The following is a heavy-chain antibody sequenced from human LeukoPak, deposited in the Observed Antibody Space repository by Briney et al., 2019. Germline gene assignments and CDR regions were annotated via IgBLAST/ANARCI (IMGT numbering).Heavy chain of an antibody. D-gene: IGHD2-2*01. V-gene: IGHV5-51*01. CDR3: TRGGTDCSSTACRPHF. Sequence: GESLKISCKASGCRFTSYWIAWVRQMPGKGLEWMGIIYPGDSEIRYNPSLQGQVTISADKSTNTAYLQWSSLKASDSAIYYCTRGGTDCSSTACRPHFWGQGTLVTVSS. CDR1: GCRFTSYW. CDR2: IYPGDSEI. J-gene: IGHJ4*02.